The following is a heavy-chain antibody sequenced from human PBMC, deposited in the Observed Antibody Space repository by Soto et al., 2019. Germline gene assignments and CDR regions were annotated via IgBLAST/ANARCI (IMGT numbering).Heavy chain of an antibody. CDR3: AKGTPTVVTPNWYFDL. D-gene: IGHD4-17*01. V-gene: IGHV3-23*01. CDR1: GFTFSSFH. Sequence: GGSLRLSCAASGFTFSSFHMNWVRQAPGRGLEWVAYITSSSGSTYYADSVKGRFTISRDNSKNTLYLQMNSLRAEDTAVYYCAKGTPTVVTPNWYFDLWGRGTLVTVSS. J-gene: IGHJ2*01. CDR2: ITSSSGST.